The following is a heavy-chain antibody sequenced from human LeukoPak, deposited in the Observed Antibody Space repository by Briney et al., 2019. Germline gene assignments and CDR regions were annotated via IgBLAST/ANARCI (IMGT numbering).Heavy chain of an antibody. Sequence: ASVPVSRRVSGWIFTRYYMHWVRPAPGQGVEGVGINNSSGGSTSYAQKLQGRLPMSRDTHTSVVYMALSRLRAGHTAVYFCARGPVTTVMNWGQGTLVTVSS. D-gene: IGHD4-17*01. J-gene: IGHJ4*02. CDR3: ARGPVTTVMN. CDR1: GWIFTRYY. V-gene: IGHV1-46*01. CDR2: NNSSGGST.